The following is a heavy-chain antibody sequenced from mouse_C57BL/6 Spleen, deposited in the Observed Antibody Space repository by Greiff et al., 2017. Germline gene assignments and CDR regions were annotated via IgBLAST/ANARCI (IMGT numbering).Heavy chain of an antibody. D-gene: IGHD3-2*02. J-gene: IGHJ2*01. CDR1: GYTFTSYW. V-gene: IGHV1-69*01. Sequence: VQLQQSGAELVMPGASVKLSCKASGYTFTSYWMHWVKQRPGQGLEWIGEIDPSDSYTNYNQKFKGKSTLTVDKSSSTAYMQLSSLTSEDSAVYYCARREKGAQAIYYFDYWGQGTTLTVSS. CDR2: IDPSDSYT. CDR3: ARREKGAQAIYYFDY.